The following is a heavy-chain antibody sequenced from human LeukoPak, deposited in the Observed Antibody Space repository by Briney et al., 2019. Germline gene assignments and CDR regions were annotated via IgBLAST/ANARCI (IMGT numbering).Heavy chain of an antibody. CDR3: AKGQLFGDY. CDR2: IRYDGSDK. Sequence: GGSLRLTCAASGFTFSNYGMHWVRQAPGKGLEWVAFIRYDGSDKYYADSVKGRFTISRDNSKNTLYIQMNSLRVEDTAMYYCAKGQLFGDYWGQGTLVTVSS. V-gene: IGHV3-30*02. D-gene: IGHD3-3*01. CDR1: GFTFSNYG. J-gene: IGHJ4*02.